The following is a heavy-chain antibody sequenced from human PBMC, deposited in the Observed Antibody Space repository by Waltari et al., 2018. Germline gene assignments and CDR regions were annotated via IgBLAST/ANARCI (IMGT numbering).Heavy chain of an antibody. CDR2: IKQEGREK. Sequence: VQLVESGGGLVQPGGSLRLSCAASGFTFSSFWMSWVRQAPGQGLEWVANIKQEGREKYEVDSVKGRFTISRDNAKNALYLQMNSLRAEDTAVYYCARENAHSLTDHWGQGTLVTVSS. V-gene: IGHV3-7*01. J-gene: IGHJ4*02. CDR3: ARENAHSLTDH. CDR1: GFTFSSFW. D-gene: IGHD2-15*01.